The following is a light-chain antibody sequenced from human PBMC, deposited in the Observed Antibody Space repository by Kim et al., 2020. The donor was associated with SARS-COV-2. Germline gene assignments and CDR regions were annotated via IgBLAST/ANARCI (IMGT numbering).Light chain of an antibody. CDR3: QVWDSGSDHPGV. CDR2: YDR. Sequence: PGKTARITCGGNNIESKSVHWYQQRPGQAPILVISYDRDRPSGIPERFSGSNSGNTATLTINRVEAGDEADYYCQVWDSGSDHPGVFGGGTQLTVL. CDR1: NIESKS. V-gene: IGLV3-21*04. J-gene: IGLJ2*01.